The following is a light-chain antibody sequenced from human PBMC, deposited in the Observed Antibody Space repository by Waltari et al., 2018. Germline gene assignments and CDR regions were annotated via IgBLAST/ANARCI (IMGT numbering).Light chain of an antibody. CDR2: GAS. CDR3: QHYLRLPVT. CDR1: QSVSRA. V-gene: IGKV3-20*01. J-gene: IGKJ1*01. Sequence: ELVLKQSPATPSLSLGERATVSFRASQSVSRALAWYQQKPGQAPRLLIYGASTRATGIPDRFSGSGSGTDFSLTISRLEPDDFAVYYCQHYLRLPVTFGQGTTVEI.